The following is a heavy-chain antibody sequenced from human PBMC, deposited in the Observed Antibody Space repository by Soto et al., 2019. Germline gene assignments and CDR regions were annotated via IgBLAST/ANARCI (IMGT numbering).Heavy chain of an antibody. CDR3: ARVCYDSSGYYSYYNWFDP. V-gene: IGHV1-69*13. CDR1: GGTFSSYA. CDR2: IIPIFGTA. Sequence: ASVKVSCKASGGTFSSYAISWVRQAPGQGLEWMGGIIPIFGTANYAQKFQGRVTITADESTSTAYMELSSLRPEDTAVYYCARVCYDSSGYYSYYNWFDPWGQGALVTVSS. J-gene: IGHJ5*02. D-gene: IGHD3-22*01.